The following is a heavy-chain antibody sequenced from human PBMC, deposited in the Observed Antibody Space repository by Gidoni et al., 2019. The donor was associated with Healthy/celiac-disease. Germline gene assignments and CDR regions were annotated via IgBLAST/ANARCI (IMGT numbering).Heavy chain of an antibody. CDR2: ISGSGGST. Sequence: EVQLLESGGGLVQPGGSLRLSCAASGFTFSSYAMRWVRQAPGKGLEGVSAISGSGGSTYYADSVKGRFTISRDNSKNTLYLQMNSLRAEDTAVYYCAKEFGYTYYDILTGYYPFDYWGQGTLVTVSS. J-gene: IGHJ4*02. CDR1: GFTFSSYA. V-gene: IGHV3-23*01. CDR3: AKEFGYTYYDILTGYYPFDY. D-gene: IGHD3-9*01.